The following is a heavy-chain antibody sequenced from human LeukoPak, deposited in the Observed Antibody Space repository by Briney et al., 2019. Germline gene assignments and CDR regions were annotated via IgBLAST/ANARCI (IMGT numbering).Heavy chain of an antibody. CDR3: ARDTYGSDY. CDR2: ISYDGSNK. J-gene: IGHJ4*02. CDR1: GFIFSNYA. Sequence: GGSLRLSWAASGFIFSNYAMHWVRQAPGKGLEWLIFISYDGSNKYYADSVKGRFTISRDNSKNTLYLQMNSLRAEDTAVYYCARDTYGSDYWGQGTLVTVSS. V-gene: IGHV3-30*04. D-gene: IGHD3-10*01.